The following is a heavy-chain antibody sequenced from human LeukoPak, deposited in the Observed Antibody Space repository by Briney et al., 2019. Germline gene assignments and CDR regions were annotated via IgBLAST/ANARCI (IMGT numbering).Heavy chain of an antibody. CDR1: GYSFTSYW. CDR2: IYPGDSDT. J-gene: IGHJ4*02. Sequence: HGESLKISCKGSGYSFTSYWIGWVRQMPGKGLEWMGIIYPGDSDTRYSPSFQGQVTISADKSISTAYLQWSSLKASDTAMYYCARRELGSGWSPPYDYWGQGTLVTVSS. V-gene: IGHV5-51*01. D-gene: IGHD6-19*01. CDR3: ARRELGSGWSPPYDY.